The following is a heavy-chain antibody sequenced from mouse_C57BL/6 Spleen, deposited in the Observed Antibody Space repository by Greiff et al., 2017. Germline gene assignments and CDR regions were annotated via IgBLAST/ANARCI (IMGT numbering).Heavy chain of an antibody. Sequence: VQLQQSGAELVKPGASVKISCKASGYAFSSYWMNWVKQRPGKGLEWIGQIYPGDGDTNYNGKFKGKATLTADKSSSTAYMQLSSLTSEDSAVYFCARAGDYGTWFAYWGQGTLVTVSA. J-gene: IGHJ3*01. V-gene: IGHV1-80*01. CDR2: IYPGDGDT. D-gene: IGHD2-4*01. CDR1: GYAFSSYW. CDR3: ARAGDYGTWFAY.